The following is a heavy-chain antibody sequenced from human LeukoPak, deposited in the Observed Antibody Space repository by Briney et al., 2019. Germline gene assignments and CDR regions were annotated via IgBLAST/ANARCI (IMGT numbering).Heavy chain of an antibody. V-gene: IGHV3-23*01. Sequence: GGSLRLSCAASGFTFSNHGMNWVRQAPGKGLEWLSGVSPPGGGTYYADSVKGRFTISRDDSKNTLSLQMNSLRVEDTAVYHCARDLAWGAFDYWGQGTRVTVSS. CDR2: VSPPGGGT. CDR3: ARDLAWGAFDY. J-gene: IGHJ4*02. D-gene: IGHD7-27*01. CDR1: GFTFSNHG.